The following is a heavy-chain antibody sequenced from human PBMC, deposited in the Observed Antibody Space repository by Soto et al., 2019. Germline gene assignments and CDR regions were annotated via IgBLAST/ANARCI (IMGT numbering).Heavy chain of an antibody. J-gene: IGHJ4*02. CDR1: GGSINSGGYY. D-gene: IGHD3-3*01. CDR2: IYYTGST. V-gene: IGHV4-31*03. Sequence: LSLTCTVSGGSINSGGYYWSWIRQHPGRGLEWIGYIYYTGSTYYNPSLKSRVTISIDTSKNQFSLRLSSVTAADTAVYYCARRGLGQSGYYHYFDYWGQGTLVTVSS. CDR3: ARRGLGQSGYYHYFDY.